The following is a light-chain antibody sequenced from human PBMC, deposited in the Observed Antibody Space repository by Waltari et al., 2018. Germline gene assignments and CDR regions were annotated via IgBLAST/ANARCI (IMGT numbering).Light chain of an antibody. CDR1: QGISVN. J-gene: IGKJ1*01. Sequence: TQSPVTLSVSPGGRATLSCRASQGISVNLAWYQQKPGQSPRPLIYDASNRATDIPARFSGSGSGTEFALTISSLQSEDLAVYYCQQYYYWPLTFGQGTKVDIK. CDR3: QQYYYWPLT. V-gene: IGKV3-15*01. CDR2: DAS.